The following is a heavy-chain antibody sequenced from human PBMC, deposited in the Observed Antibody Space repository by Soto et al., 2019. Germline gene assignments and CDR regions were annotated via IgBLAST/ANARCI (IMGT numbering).Heavy chain of an antibody. CDR1: GFTFSTYS. CDR2: ISSTSTYI. J-gene: IGHJ4*02. Sequence: EVQVVESGGGLVKPGGSLRLSCAASGFTFSTYSMIWVRQAPGKGLEWVSSISSTSTYIYYADSVKGRFTISRDNAKNSLYLQMNSLRAEDTALYYCVRDVNYYDTSGYRDYWCRGTLVTVSS. D-gene: IGHD3-22*01. V-gene: IGHV3-21*01. CDR3: VRDVNYYDTSGYRDY.